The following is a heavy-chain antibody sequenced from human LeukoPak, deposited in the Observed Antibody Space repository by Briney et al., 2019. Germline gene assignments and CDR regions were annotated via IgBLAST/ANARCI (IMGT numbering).Heavy chain of an antibody. V-gene: IGHV3-23*01. CDR1: GLHFSGTA. CDR2: ISHDGMNA. Sequence: GGFLRLSCAASGLHFSGTAMSWVRQAPGKGLEWVSAISHDGMNAYYADSVKGRFTISRDNSKKTVSLEMSSLTAADTGVYYCAKDGAQYSSGPECDPRGQGALVTVSP. CDR3: AKDGAQYSSGPECDP. D-gene: IGHD6-19*01. J-gene: IGHJ5*02.